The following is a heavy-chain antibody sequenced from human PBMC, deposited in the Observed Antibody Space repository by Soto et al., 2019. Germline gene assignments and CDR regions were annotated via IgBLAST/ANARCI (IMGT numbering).Heavy chain of an antibody. CDR3: ARDGYYYYGMDA. V-gene: IGHV1-2*04. J-gene: IGHJ6*02. CDR2: INPNSGGT. CDR1: GYTFTGYY. Sequence: ASVKVSCTASGYTFTGYYMHWVRQAPGQGLEWMGWINPNSGGTNYAQKFQGWVTMTRDTSISTAYMELSRLRSDDTAVYYCARDGYYYYGMDAWGQGTTVTVSS.